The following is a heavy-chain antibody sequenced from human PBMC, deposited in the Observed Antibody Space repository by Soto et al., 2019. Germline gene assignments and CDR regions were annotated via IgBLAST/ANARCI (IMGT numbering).Heavy chain of an antibody. CDR2: IYPGDSDT. V-gene: IGHV5-51*01. CDR3: ARRGNYDSSGYQGYYYYGMDV. Sequence: GESLKISCKGSGYSFTSYWIGWVRQMPGKGLEWMGIIYPGDSDTRYSPSFQGQVTISADKSIGTAYLQWSSLKASDTAMYYCARRGNYDSSGYQGYYYYGMDVWGQGTTVTVSS. CDR1: GYSFTSYW. D-gene: IGHD3-22*01. J-gene: IGHJ6*02.